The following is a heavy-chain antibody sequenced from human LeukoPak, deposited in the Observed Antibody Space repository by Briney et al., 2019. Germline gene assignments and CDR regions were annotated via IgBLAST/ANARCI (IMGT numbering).Heavy chain of an antibody. V-gene: IGHV3-23*01. Sequence: GGSLRLSCGASGFTFSSCAMNWVRQAPGKGLEWVSSVSGSGGNTFYADSVKGRFIISRDNSKSMLYIQMNSLRAEDTAVYYCAKDRYGDYSFDHWGQGTLVTVSS. CDR1: GFTFSSCA. D-gene: IGHD4-17*01. J-gene: IGHJ4*02. CDR2: VSGSGGNT. CDR3: AKDRYGDYSFDH.